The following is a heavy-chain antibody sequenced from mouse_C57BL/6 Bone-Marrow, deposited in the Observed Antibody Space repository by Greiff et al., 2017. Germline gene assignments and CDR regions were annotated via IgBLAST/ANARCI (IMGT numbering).Heavy chain of an antibody. Sequence: QVHVKQSGAELARPGASVKLSCKASGYTFTSYGISWVKQRTGQGLEWIGEIYPRSGNTYYNEKFKGKATLTADKSSSTAYMELRSLTSEDSAVYSCARSIYYDYDGDWYFDVWGTGTTVTVSS. J-gene: IGHJ1*03. D-gene: IGHD2-4*01. CDR3: ARSIYYDYDGDWYFDV. CDR1: GYTFTSYG. CDR2: IYPRSGNT. V-gene: IGHV1-81*01.